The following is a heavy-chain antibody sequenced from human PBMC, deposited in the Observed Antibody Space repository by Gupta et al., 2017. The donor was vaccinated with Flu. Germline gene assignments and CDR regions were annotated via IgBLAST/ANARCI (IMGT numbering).Heavy chain of an antibody. V-gene: IGHV4-4*02. CDR2: IYYTGST. J-gene: IGHJ4*02. D-gene: IGHD3-22*01. Sequence: QVHLQESGPGLVQPSGTLSLTCAVSGDSITSITWWSWIRQSPGKPLEWIGEIYYTGSTNYNPSLRSRVTMSLDKSKNPFSLNLNSVTVADSAVDDCARGPNYFDISECGYWGQGIRVTVAS. CDR1: GDSITSITW. CDR3: ARGPNYFDISECGY.